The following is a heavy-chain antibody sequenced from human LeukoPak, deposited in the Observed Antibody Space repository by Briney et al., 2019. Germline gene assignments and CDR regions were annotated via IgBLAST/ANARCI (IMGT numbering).Heavy chain of an antibody. CDR3: ARGPLAAAGDY. CDR2: ISSSSSYI. J-gene: IGHJ4*02. CDR1: GFTLSSYS. D-gene: IGHD6-13*01. V-gene: IGHV3-21*01. Sequence: GGPLRLSCAASGFTLSSYSMNWVRQAPGKGLEWVSSISSSSSYIYYADSVKGRFTISRDNAKNSLYLQMNSLRAEDTAVYYCARGPLAAAGDYWGQGTLVTVSS.